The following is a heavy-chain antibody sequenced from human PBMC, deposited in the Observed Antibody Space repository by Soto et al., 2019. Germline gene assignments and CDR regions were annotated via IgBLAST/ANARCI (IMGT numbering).Heavy chain of an antibody. CDR1: GFTFDDYS. Sequence: GGSLRLSWAASGFTFDDYSMNWVRQAPGKGLEWVSYIGRTRKYIAYVDSVKGRFTISRDGAKNSVFLQMNSLRDEDTAVYYCARDHNWSFDYWGQGIPVTVSS. D-gene: IGHD1-20*01. CDR3: ARDHNWSFDY. V-gene: IGHV3-21*06. J-gene: IGHJ4*02. CDR2: IGRTRKYI.